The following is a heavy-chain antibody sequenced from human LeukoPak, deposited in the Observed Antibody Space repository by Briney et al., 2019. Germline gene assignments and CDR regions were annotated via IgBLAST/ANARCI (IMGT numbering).Heavy chain of an antibody. Sequence: PKASVKVSCKASGYTFTGYYMHWVRQAPGQGLEWMGWINPNSGGTNYAQKFQGRVTMTRDTSISTAYLELTRLRSDDTAVYYCARVDRFERSTSSAFDYWGQGTLVTVSS. V-gene: IGHV1-2*02. CDR2: INPNSGGT. CDR1: GYTFTGYY. CDR3: ARVDRFERSTSSAFDY. D-gene: IGHD2-2*01. J-gene: IGHJ4*02.